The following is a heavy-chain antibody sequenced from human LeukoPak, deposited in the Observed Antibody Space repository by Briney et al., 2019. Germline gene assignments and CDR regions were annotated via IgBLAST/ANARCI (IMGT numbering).Heavy chain of an antibody. D-gene: IGHD4-23*01. Sequence: TGGSLRLSCAASGFIFSNYEMNWVRQAPGKGLEWVSYISNSGSTIYYADSVKGRFTISRDNAKKSLYLQMSSLRVDDTAVYYCASYGGNAYFEYWGQGTLVTVSS. J-gene: IGHJ4*02. V-gene: IGHV3-48*03. CDR2: ISNSGSTI. CDR3: ASYGGNAYFEY. CDR1: GFIFSNYE.